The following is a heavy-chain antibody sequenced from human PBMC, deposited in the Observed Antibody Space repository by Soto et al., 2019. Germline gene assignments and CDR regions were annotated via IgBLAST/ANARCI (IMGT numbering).Heavy chain of an antibody. V-gene: IGHV3-30-3*01. J-gene: IGHJ4*02. CDR1: GFTFSSYA. D-gene: IGHD1-26*01. CDR2: ISYDGSNK. CDR3: ARDRTSIVGATGLDY. Sequence: QVQLVESGGGVVQPGRSLRLSCAASGFTFSSYAMHWVRQAPGKGLEWVAVISYDGSNKYYADSVKGRFTISRDNSKNTLYLQMNSLRAEDTAVYYCARDRTSIVGATGLDYWGQGTLVTVSS.